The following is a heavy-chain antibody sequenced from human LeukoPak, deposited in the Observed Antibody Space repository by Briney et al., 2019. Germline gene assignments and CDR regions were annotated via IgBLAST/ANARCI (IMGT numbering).Heavy chain of an antibody. D-gene: IGHD2-2*01. Sequence: GGSLRLSCAASGFTFSSYGMHWVRQAPGKWLEWVAFIRYDGSNKYYADSVKGRFTISRDNSKNTLYLQMNSLRAEDTAVYYCQKDLGDMVVVPAAIPYGAFDIWGQGTMVTVSS. J-gene: IGHJ3*02. CDR1: GFTFSSYG. CDR3: QKDLGDMVVVPAAIPYGAFDI. CDR2: IRYDGSNK. V-gene: IGHV3-30*02.